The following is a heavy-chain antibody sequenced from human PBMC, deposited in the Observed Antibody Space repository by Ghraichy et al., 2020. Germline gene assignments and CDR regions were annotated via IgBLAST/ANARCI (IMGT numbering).Heavy chain of an antibody. J-gene: IGHJ3*02. CDR1: GYTFTGYY. V-gene: IGHV1-2*02. CDR3: ARDRHSSPDHDAFDI. Sequence: ASVKVSCKASGYTFTGYYMHWVRQAPGQGLEWMGWINPNSGGTNYAQKFQGRVTMTRDTSISTAYMELSRLRSDDTAVYYCARDRHSSPDHDAFDIWGQGTMVTVSS. CDR2: INPNSGGT. D-gene: IGHD3-22*01.